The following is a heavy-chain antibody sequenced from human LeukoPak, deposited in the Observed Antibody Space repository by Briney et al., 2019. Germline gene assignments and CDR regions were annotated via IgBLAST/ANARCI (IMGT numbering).Heavy chain of an antibody. D-gene: IGHD3-3*01. Sequence: SETLSLTRTVSGGSISSHYWSWIRQPPGKGLEWIGYIYYSGSTNYNPSLKSRVTISVDTSKNQFSLKLSSVTAADTAVYYCARGFPYEKFDYWGQGTLVTVSS. CDR3: ARGFPYEKFDY. J-gene: IGHJ4*02. V-gene: IGHV4-59*11. CDR2: IYYSGST. CDR1: GGSISSHY.